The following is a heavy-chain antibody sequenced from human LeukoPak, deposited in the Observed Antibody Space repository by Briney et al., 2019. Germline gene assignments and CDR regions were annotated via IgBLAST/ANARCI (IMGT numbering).Heavy chain of an antibody. CDR2: IYYSGST. J-gene: IGHJ2*01. CDR1: GGSISSSSYY. Sequence: PSETLFLTCTVSGGSISSSSYYWGWIRQPPGKGLEWIGSIYYSGSTYYNPSLKSRVTISVDTSKNQFSLKLSSVTAADTAVYYCARRIVVVPADWYFDLWGRGTLVTVSS. CDR3: ARRIVVVPADWYFDL. D-gene: IGHD2-2*01. V-gene: IGHV4-39*01.